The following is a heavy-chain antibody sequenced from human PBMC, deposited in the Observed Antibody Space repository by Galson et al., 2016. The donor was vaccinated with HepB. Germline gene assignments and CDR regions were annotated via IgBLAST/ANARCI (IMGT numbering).Heavy chain of an antibody. CDR3: ARATHTITYYYDSSGYKVDAFDI. D-gene: IGHD3-22*01. Sequence: SLRLSCAASGFTFSSYSMNWVRQAPGKGLEWVSSISSSSSYIYYADSVKGRFTISRDNAKNSLYLQMNSLRAEDTAVYYRARATHTITYYYDSSGYKVDAFDIWGQGTMVTVSS. CDR2: ISSSSSYI. J-gene: IGHJ3*02. CDR1: GFTFSSYS. V-gene: IGHV3-21*01.